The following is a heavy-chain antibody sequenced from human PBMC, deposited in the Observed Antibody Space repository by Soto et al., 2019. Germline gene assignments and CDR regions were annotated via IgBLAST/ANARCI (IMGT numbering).Heavy chain of an antibody. CDR3: ASCISTSCYLRWVSYGMDV. Sequence: QVQLVESGGGVVQPGRSLRLSCAASGFTFSSCAMHWVRQAPGKGLEWVAVISYDGRNKYYADSVKGRFTISRDNSKNTLSLEMKSLRAEDTAVYYCASCISTSCYLRWVSYGMDVWGQGTTVSVSS. CDR2: ISYDGRNK. J-gene: IGHJ6*02. V-gene: IGHV3-30-3*01. CDR1: GFTFSSCA. D-gene: IGHD2-2*01.